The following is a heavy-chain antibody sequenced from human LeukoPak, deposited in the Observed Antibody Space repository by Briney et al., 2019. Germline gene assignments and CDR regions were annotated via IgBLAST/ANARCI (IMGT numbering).Heavy chain of an antibody. D-gene: IGHD6-13*01. Sequence: TSETLSLTCTVSGGSISSYYWSWIRQPPGKGLEWIGYIYYSGSTNYNPSLKSRVTISVDTSKNQFSLQLNSVTPEDTAVYHCARDSSSWYNYFDYWGQGTLVTVSS. CDR3: ARDSSSWYNYFDY. CDR1: GGSISSYY. CDR2: IYYSGST. J-gene: IGHJ4*02. V-gene: IGHV4-59*12.